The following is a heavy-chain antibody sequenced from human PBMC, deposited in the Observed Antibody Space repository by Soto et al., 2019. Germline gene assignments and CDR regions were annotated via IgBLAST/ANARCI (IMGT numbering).Heavy chain of an antibody. CDR1: GYTFTSYY. CDR3: ARGGRIVDTGIGYYYYHAMDV. D-gene: IGHD5-18*01. Sequence: ASVKVSCKASGYTFTSYYIHWVRQAPGQGLEWMGIFNPTGDTASYAQKLQGRVTMTRDASTGTAYMELGSLRSEDTAVYYCARGGRIVDTGIGYYYYHAMDVWGQGTTVTVSS. CDR2: FNPTGDTA. J-gene: IGHJ6*02. V-gene: IGHV1-46*01.